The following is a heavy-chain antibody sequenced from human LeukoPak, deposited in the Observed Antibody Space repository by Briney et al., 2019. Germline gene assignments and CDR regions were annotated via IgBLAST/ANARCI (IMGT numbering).Heavy chain of an antibody. Sequence: ASVKVSCKVSGYTLTELSMHWVRQAPGKGLEWMGGFDPEDGETIYAQKFQGRVTMTEDTSTDTAYMELSSLRSEDTAVYYCATGPKYCSSTSCYERRYYYYGMDVWGQGTTVTVSS. J-gene: IGHJ6*02. CDR1: GYTLTELS. V-gene: IGHV1-24*01. CDR3: ATGPKYCSSTSCYERRYYYYGMDV. CDR2: FDPEDGET. D-gene: IGHD2-2*01.